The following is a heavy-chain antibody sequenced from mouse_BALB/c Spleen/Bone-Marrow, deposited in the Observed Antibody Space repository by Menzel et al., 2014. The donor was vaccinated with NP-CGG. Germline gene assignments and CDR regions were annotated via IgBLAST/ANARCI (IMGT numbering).Heavy chain of an antibody. CDR1: GFDFSRYW. J-gene: IGHJ3*01. CDR3: VRLGYYGSFAY. Sequence: EVKVVESGGGLVQPGGSLKLPCAASGFDFSRYWMSWVRQAPGKGLEWIGEINPDSNTINYTPSLKDKFIISRDNAKNTLYLQMSNVRSEDTALYYCVRLGYYGSFAYWGQGTLVTVSA. CDR2: INPDSNTI. D-gene: IGHD1-2*01. V-gene: IGHV4-1*02.